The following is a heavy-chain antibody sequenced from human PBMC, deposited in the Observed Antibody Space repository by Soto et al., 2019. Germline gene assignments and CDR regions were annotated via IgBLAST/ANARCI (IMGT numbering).Heavy chain of an antibody. D-gene: IGHD6-6*01. CDR3: ASGPYTSSSGGYYYYYMDV. Sequence: QVQLVQSGAEVKKPGSSVKVSCKASGSTFSSYAINWVRQAPGQGLEWMGRIVPMFGIPNFAPKFQGRVTMTADRSTTTAYMELSSLRSEDTAVYYCASGPYTSSSGGYYYYYMDVWGKGTTVTVSS. CDR2: IVPMFGIP. J-gene: IGHJ6*03. V-gene: IGHV1-69*02. CDR1: GSTFSSYA.